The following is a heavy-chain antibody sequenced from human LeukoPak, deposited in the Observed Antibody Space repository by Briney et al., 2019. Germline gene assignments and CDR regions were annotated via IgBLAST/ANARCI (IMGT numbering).Heavy chain of an antibody. CDR1: VGSFCGYY. CDR2: INHSGST. J-gene: IGHJ4*02. Sequence: TSETLSLTCAVYVGSFCGYYWSWIRQPPGKGLEWLGEINHSGSTNYNPSLKSRVTISVDTSKIQFTLKLSSVTAADTAVYYCARESGGYWGQGTLVTVSS. V-gene: IGHV4-34*01. D-gene: IGHD3-10*01. CDR3: ARESGGY.